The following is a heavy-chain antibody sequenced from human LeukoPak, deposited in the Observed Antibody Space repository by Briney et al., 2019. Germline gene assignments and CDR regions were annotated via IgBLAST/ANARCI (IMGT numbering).Heavy chain of an antibody. CDR2: IGSKAYGGTT. Sequence: GGSLRLSCTASGFTFGEYSMSWVRQAPGTGLEWVGFIGSKAYGGTTEYAASVKGRFTISRDDSKSIAYLQMNSLKTEDTAVYFCTRVFGNYVDYYYMDVWGKGTTVTVSS. J-gene: IGHJ6*03. V-gene: IGHV3-49*04. CDR3: TRVFGNYVDYYYMDV. CDR1: GFTFGEYS. D-gene: IGHD4-11*01.